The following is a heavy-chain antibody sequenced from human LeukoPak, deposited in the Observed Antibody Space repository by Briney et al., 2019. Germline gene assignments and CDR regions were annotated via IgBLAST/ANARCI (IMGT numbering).Heavy chain of an antibody. J-gene: IGHJ4*02. V-gene: IGHV5-51*01. CDR1: GYSFTSYW. CDR3: ARLPVYSSGWYYFDY. Sequence: GESLKISCRGSGYSFTSYWIGWVRQMPGKGLEWMGIIYPGDSDTRYSPSFQGQVTISADKSISTAYLQWSSLKASDTAMYYCARLPVYSSGWYYFDYWGQGTLVTVTS. CDR2: IYPGDSDT. D-gene: IGHD6-19*01.